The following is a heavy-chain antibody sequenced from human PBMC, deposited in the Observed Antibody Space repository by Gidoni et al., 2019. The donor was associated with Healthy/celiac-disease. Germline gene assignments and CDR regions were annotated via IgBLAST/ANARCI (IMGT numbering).Heavy chain of an antibody. D-gene: IGHD6-6*01. CDR2: IRSKANSYAT. CDR3: TTGVGALTYYYGMDV. CDR1: GFPFTGSA. Sequence: EVQLVESGGGLVQPGGSLNLSCAASGFPFTGSAMHWVRQASGKGLEWVGRIRSKANSYATAYAASVKGRFTIPRDDSKNTAYLQMNSLKTEDTAVYYCTTGVGALTYYYGMDVRGQGTTVTVSS. J-gene: IGHJ6*02. V-gene: IGHV3-73*02.